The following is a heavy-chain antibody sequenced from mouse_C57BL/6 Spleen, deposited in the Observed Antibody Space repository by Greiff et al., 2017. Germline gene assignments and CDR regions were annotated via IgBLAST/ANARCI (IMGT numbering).Heavy chain of an antibody. CDR3: ARGGYARERDYFDY. J-gene: IGHJ2*01. CDR2: IDPSDSYT. D-gene: IGHD3-1*01. V-gene: IGHV1-69*01. CDR1: GYTFTSYW. Sequence: QVQLQQSGAELVMPGASVKLSCKASGYTFTSYWMHWVKQRPGQGLEWIGEIDPSDSYTNYNQKFKGKSTLTVDKSSSTAYMQLSSLTSEDSAVYYCARGGYARERDYFDYWGQGTTLTVSS.